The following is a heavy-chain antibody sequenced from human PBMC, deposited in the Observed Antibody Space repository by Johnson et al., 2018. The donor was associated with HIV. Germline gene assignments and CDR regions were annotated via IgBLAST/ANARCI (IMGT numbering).Heavy chain of an antibody. Sequence: VQLVESGGGVVRPGGSLILSCSSSGFIFDDYAMHWVLHAPRKVLAWVSGIFFNSGSIGYADSVKGRFTISRDNAKNSLYQQMNSLIAEDTALYYCAKGGGQQLAHAFDIWGQGTMVTVS. CDR1: GFIFDDYA. D-gene: IGHD6-13*01. J-gene: IGHJ3*02. CDR2: IFFNSGSI. V-gene: IGHV3-9*01. CDR3: AKGGGQQLAHAFDI.